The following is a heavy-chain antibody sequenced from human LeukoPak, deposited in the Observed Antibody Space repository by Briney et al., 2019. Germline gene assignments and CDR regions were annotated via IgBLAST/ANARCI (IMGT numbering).Heavy chain of an antibody. D-gene: IGHD3/OR15-3a*01. V-gene: IGHV3-21*01. CDR2: ISSSSSYI. J-gene: IGHJ4*02. CDR1: GFTFSSYS. CDR3: ARDKDWYFDY. Sequence: GGSLRLSCAASGFTFSSYSMNWVRQAPGKGLEWVSSISSSSSYIYYADSVKGRFTISRDNAKSSLYLQMNSLRAEDTAVYYCARDKDWYFDYWGQGTLVTVSS.